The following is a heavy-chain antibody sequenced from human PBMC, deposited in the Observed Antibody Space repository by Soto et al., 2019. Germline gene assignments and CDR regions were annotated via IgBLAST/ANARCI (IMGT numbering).Heavy chain of an antibody. V-gene: IGHV4-39*01. CDR1: GGSISSSSYY. CDR2: IYYSGST. D-gene: IGHD6-19*01. J-gene: IGHJ6*02. Sequence: SETPSLTCTVSGGSISSSSYYWGWIRQPPGRGLEWIGSIYYSGSTYYNPSLKSRVTISVDTSKNQFSLKLSSVTAADTAVYYCARQGLVVYYYGMDVWGQGTTVT. CDR3: ARQGLVVYYYGMDV.